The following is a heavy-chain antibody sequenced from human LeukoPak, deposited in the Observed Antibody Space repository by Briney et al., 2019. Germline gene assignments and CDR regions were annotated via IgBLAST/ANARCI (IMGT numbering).Heavy chain of an antibody. Sequence: GGSLRLSCAASGFTVSSNYMSWVRQAPGKGLEWVAVISYDGSNKYYADSVKGRFTISRDNSKNTLYLQMNSLRAEDTAVYYCAREIAVAGSWYYYGMDVWGQGTTVTVSS. D-gene: IGHD6-19*01. CDR2: ISYDGSNK. CDR3: AREIAVAGSWYYYGMDV. CDR1: GFTVSSNY. V-gene: IGHV3-30*03. J-gene: IGHJ6*02.